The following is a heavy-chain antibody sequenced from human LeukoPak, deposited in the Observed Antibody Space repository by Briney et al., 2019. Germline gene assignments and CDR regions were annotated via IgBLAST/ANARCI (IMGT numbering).Heavy chain of an antibody. CDR1: GYTFTGYY. CDR3: AIWYYYDSSGYYNWFDP. Sequence: ASVKVSCKASGYTFTGYYMHWVRQAPGPGLERRGYINPNSGGTNYAQKFQGRVTMTRDTSISTAYMELSRVRYDATAVYYCAIWYYYDSSGYYNWFDPWGQGTLVTVSS. CDR2: INPNSGGT. D-gene: IGHD3-22*01. J-gene: IGHJ5*02. V-gene: IGHV1-2*02.